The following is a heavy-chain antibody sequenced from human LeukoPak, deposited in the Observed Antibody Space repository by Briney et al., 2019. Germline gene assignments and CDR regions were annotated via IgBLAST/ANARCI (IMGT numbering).Heavy chain of an antibody. J-gene: IGHJ6*02. V-gene: IGHV1-2*06. CDR2: INPNSGGT. CDR1: GYTFTGYY. CDR3: ARDSPGDDFWSGYSVLWFLGMDV. D-gene: IGHD3-3*01. Sequence: ASVKVSCKASGYTFTGYYMHWVRQAPGQGLEWMGRINPNSGGTNYAQKFQGRVTMTRDTSISTAYMELSSLRSEDTAVYYCARDSPGDDFWSGYSVLWFLGMDVWGQGTTVTVSS.